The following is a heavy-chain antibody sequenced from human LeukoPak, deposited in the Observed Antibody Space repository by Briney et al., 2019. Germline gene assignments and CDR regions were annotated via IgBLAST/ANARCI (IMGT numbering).Heavy chain of an antibody. D-gene: IGHD2-2*01. V-gene: IGHV1-2*02. CDR3: AREGGDVVVPAAAALML. Sequence: ASVKVSCKASGYTFTGYYMHWVRQAPGQGGEGMGWINPNSGGTNYAQKFQGRVTMTMYTSISTAYMELSRLRSDDTAVYYCAREGGDVVVPAAAALMLWGQGTLVTVSS. CDR1: GYTFTGYY. J-gene: IGHJ1*01. CDR2: INPNSGGT.